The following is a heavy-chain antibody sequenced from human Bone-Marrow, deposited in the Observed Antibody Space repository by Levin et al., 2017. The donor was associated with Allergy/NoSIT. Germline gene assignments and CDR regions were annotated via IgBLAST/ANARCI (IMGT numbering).Heavy chain of an antibody. Sequence: SETLSLTCSVSDDSVSSGSFRWSWIRQPPGKGLQWIGHIYYTGGTDYDPSLQGRVSISLDTSKKQFSLTLKSVTAADTAVYYCARVRYNYGPDYWGLGTRVTVSS. CDR1: DDSVSSGSFR. V-gene: IGHV4-61*01. CDR3: ARVRYNYGPDY. D-gene: IGHD3-10*01. J-gene: IGHJ4*02. CDR2: IYYTGGT.